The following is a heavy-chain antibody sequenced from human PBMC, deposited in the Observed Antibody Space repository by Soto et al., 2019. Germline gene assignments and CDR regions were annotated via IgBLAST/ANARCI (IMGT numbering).Heavy chain of an antibody. Sequence: QVQVVESGGVLVQPLRSLRLSCGASGFNFSTYGMHWVRQVPGKGLEWVAVISYAGVNKYSAGSVRGRFTISRDNSTNTLQVKMNGLRAEDQAVYYFASGLVAYVFVVQDYFLGMDVWGQGTTVTVAS. CDR2: ISYAGVNK. J-gene: IGHJ6*02. D-gene: IGHD5-12*01. CDR1: GFNFSTYG. V-gene: IGHV3-30*03. CDR3: ASGLVAYVFVVQDYFLGMDV.